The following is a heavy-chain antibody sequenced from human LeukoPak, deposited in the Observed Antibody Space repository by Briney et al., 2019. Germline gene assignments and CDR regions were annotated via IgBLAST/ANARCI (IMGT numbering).Heavy chain of an antibody. J-gene: IGHJ4*02. D-gene: IGHD4-17*01. CDR2: IYYSGST. CDR1: GGSISSYY. V-gene: IGHV4-59*01. CDR3: ARGIDYGDPIDY. Sequence: SETLSLTCTVSGGSISSYYWSWIRQPPGKGLEWIGYIYYSGSTNYNPSLKSRVTISVDTSKNQFSLKLSSVTAADTAVYYCARGIDYGDPIDYWGQRTLVTVSS.